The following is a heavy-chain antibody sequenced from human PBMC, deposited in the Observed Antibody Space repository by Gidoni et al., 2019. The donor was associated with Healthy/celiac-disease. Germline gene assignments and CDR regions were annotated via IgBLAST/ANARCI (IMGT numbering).Heavy chain of an antibody. CDR1: GGSFSGYY. V-gene: IGHV4-34*01. CDR2: INHSRST. CDR3: ARVQYSSSSWSDY. J-gene: IGHJ4*02. Sequence: QVQLQQWGAGLVKPSENLSLTRAVYGGSFSGYYRSWIRQPPGKGLEWIGEINHSRSTNYNPSLKSRVTISADTYKNKLSLQLSSVTAADTAVYYCARVQYSSSSWSDYWGQGTMVTVSS. D-gene: IGHD6-6*01.